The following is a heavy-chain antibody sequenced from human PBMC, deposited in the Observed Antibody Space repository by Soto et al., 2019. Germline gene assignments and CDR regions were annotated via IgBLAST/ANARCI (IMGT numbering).Heavy chain of an antibody. Sequence: QVQLVESGGGVVQPGRSLRLSCAASGFTFSSYGMHWVRQAPGKGLEWVAVIWYGGSNKYYADSVKGRFTISRDNSKNTLYLQMNSLRAEDTAVYYCASCSGGSCYYYYGMDVWGQGTTVTVSS. J-gene: IGHJ6*02. CDR2: IWYGGSNK. V-gene: IGHV3-33*01. CDR3: ASCSGGSCYYYYGMDV. CDR1: GFTFSSYG. D-gene: IGHD2-15*01.